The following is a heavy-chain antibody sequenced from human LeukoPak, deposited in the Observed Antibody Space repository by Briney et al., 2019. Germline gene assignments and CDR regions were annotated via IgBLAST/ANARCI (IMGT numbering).Heavy chain of an antibody. V-gene: IGHV1-2*02. CDR3: ARDLVTVAGRSFDY. CDR2: INPNSGGT. J-gene: IGHJ4*02. D-gene: IGHD2/OR15-2a*01. CDR1: GYTFTGYY. Sequence: ASVKVSCKASGYTFTGYYMHWVRQAPGQGLEWMGWINPNSGGTNYAQKFQGRVTMTRDTSISTAYMELSRLRSDDTAVYYCARDLVTVAGRSFDYWGRGTLVTVSS.